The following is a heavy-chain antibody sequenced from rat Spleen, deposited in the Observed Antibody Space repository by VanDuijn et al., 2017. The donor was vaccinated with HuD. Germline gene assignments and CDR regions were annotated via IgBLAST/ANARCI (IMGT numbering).Heavy chain of an antibody. D-gene: IGHD1-11*01. Sequence: EVQLVESGGGLVQPGRSLQLSCVTSGFTFTNYWMTWIRQAPGKGLEWVASIAISGGDTYYPDSMKGRFTISRDNAKSTLYLQMNSLRSEDTATYYWTAGGGYWDYWGQGVMVTVSS. V-gene: IGHV5-31*01. CDR2: IAISGGDT. CDR1: GFTFTNYW. CDR3: TAGGGYWDY. J-gene: IGHJ2*01.